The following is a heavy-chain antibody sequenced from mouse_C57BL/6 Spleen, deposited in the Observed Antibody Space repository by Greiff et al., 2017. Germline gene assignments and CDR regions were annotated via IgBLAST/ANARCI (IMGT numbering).Heavy chain of an antibody. CDR3: ARLDSSGYAAWFAY. D-gene: IGHD3-2*02. CDR1: GFTFSSYT. V-gene: IGHV5-9*01. J-gene: IGHJ3*01. Sequence: EVQRVESGGGLVKPGGSLKLSCAASGFTFSSYTMSWVRQTPEKRLEWVATISGGGGNTYYPDSVKGRFTISRDNAKNTLYLQMSSLRSEDTALYYGARLDSSGYAAWFAYWGQGTLVTVSA. CDR2: ISGGGGNT.